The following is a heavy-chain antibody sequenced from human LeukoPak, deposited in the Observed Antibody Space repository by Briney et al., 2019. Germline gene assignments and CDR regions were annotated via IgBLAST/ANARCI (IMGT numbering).Heavy chain of an antibody. J-gene: IGHJ5*02. CDR2: IYYTGTT. CDR1: GGSISSHY. V-gene: IGHV4-59*11. Sequence: PSETLSLTCSVSGGSISSHYWSWIRQPPGKGLEWIGYIYYTGTTNYNPSLKSRITISVDTSKNQFSLKLRSVTAADTAVYYCARDNYYDSSSNWVDPWGQGTLVTVSS. D-gene: IGHD3-22*01. CDR3: ARDNYYDSSSNWVDP.